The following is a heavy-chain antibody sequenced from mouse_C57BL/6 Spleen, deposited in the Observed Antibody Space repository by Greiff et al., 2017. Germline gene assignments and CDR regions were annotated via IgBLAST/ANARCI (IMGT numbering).Heavy chain of an antibody. D-gene: IGHD4-1*01. V-gene: IGHV1-7*01. Sequence: QVQLQQSGAELAKPGASVKLSCKASGYTFTSYWMHWVKQRPGQGLEWIGYITPSSGYTKYNQKFQEKATLTADKSSSTDDMQLSSLTYEDSAVYYCARWESPRYYFDDWGQGTTLTVSS. CDR3: ARWESPRYYFDD. CDR2: ITPSSGYT. CDR1: GYTFTSYW. J-gene: IGHJ2*01.